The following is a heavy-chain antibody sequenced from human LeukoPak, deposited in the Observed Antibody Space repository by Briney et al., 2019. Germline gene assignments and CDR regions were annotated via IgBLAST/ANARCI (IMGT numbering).Heavy chain of an antibody. CDR1: GGSFSGYY. Sequence: SETLSLTCAVYGGSFSGYYWSWIRQPPGKGLEWIGEISHSGRTNYNPSLKSRVTISVDTSKNQFSLKLSSVAAADTAFYYCAALYSYYDILQAYCDYWGQGTLVTVSS. D-gene: IGHD3-9*01. V-gene: IGHV4-34*01. J-gene: IGHJ4*02. CDR3: AALYSYYDILQAYCDY. CDR2: ISHSGRT.